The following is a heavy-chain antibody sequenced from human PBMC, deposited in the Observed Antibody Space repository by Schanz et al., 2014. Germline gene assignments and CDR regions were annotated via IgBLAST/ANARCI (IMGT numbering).Heavy chain of an antibody. J-gene: IGHJ4*02. CDR1: GDSISSSNW. CDR3: ARRRGIRGLLVDY. CDR2: IYHSGST. D-gene: IGHD3-10*01. Sequence: QVQLQESGPGLVKPSGTLSLTCAVSGDSISSSNWWSWVRQPPGKGLEWIGEIYHSGSTNYKPSLKSRVPISVDKSKTQFSLKLSSVTAADTAVYYCARRRGIRGLLVDYWGQGTLVTVSS. V-gene: IGHV4-4*02.